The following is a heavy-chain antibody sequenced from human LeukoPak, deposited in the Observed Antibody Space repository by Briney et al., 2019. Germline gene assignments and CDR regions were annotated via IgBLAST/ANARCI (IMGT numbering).Heavy chain of an antibody. Sequence: SVKVSCKASGGTFSSYAISWVRQAPGQGLEWMGGIIPIFGTANYAQKFQGRVTITADKSTSTAYMELSSLRSEDTAVYYCARGELFYDSSGYYTGDIWGQGTMVTVSS. V-gene: IGHV1-69*06. CDR3: ARGELFYDSSGYYTGDI. CDR1: GGTFSSYA. J-gene: IGHJ3*02. CDR2: IIPIFGTA. D-gene: IGHD3-22*01.